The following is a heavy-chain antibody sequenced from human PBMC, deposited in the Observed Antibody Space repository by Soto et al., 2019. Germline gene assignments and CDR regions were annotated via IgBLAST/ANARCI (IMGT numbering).Heavy chain of an antibody. D-gene: IGHD3-3*01. CDR2: IYYSGST. J-gene: IGHJ6*02. V-gene: IGHV4-30-4*01. CDR3: ARVRGHYDFWSGQYYYYGMDV. Sequence: PSETLSLTCTVSGGSISSGDCYWSWIRQPPGKGLEWIGYIYYSGSTYYNPSLKSRVTISVDTSKNQFSLKLSSVTAADTAVYYCARVRGHYDFWSGQYYYYGMDVWGQGTTVTVSS. CDR1: GGSISSGDCY.